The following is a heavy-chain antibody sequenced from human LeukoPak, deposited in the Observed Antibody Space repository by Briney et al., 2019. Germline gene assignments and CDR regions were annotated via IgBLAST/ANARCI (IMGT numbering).Heavy chain of an antibody. Sequence: ASVKVSCTASGGTFSSYAIRWVRQAPGQGLEWMGRIIPILGIANYAQKFQGRVTITADKSTSTAYMELSSLRSEDTAVYYCARGENRWSWDYYGMVVWGQGTTVTVSS. V-gene: IGHV1-69*04. CDR1: GGTFSSYA. J-gene: IGHJ6*02. D-gene: IGHD1-26*01. CDR2: IIPILGIA. CDR3: ARGENRWSWDYYGMVV.